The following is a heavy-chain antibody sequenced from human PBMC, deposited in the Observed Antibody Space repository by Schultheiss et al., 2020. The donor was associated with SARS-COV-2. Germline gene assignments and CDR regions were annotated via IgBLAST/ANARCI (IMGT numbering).Heavy chain of an antibody. V-gene: IGHV3-9*01. D-gene: IGHD2-2*01. CDR3: ARDLFSRFDP. Sequence: SLKISCAASGFTFDDYAMHWVRQAPGKGLEWVSGISWNSGSIGYADSVKGRFTISRDNAKNSLYLQMNSLRAEDTAVYYCARDLFSRFDPWGQGTLVTVSS. CDR1: GFTFDDYA. J-gene: IGHJ5*02. CDR2: ISWNSGSI.